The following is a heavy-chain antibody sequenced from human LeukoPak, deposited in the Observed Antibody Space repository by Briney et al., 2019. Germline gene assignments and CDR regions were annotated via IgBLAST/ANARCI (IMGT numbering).Heavy chain of an antibody. CDR1: GGSISSGGYS. Sequence: PSETLSLTCTVSGGSISSGGYSWSWIRQPPGKGLEWIGLLYYSGTTYYNPSLKSRTTISVDRSKNQFSLKLNFVTAADTAVYYCARDSGDIDVWGQGTTVTVSS. CDR3: ARDSGDIDV. V-gene: IGHV4-30-2*01. J-gene: IGHJ6*02. CDR2: LYYSGTT. D-gene: IGHD1-26*01.